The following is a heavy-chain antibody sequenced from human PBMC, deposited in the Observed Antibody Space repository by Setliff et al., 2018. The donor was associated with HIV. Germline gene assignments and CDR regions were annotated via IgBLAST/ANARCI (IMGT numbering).Heavy chain of an antibody. D-gene: IGHD3-16*01. V-gene: IGHV3-15*01. Sequence: PGGSLRLSCAVSGFILSEDWMSWVRQAPGKGLEWLGRIKSKRDGGTRDYAAPVKGRFTISRDDSKNTVYLQMNSLKSEDSALYYCTTGGADWGQGTRVTVSS. CDR1: GFILSEDW. CDR3: TTGGAD. J-gene: IGHJ4*02. CDR2: IKSKRDGGTR.